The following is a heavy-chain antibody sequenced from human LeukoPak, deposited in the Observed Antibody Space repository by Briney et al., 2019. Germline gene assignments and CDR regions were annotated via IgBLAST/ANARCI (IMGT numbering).Heavy chain of an antibody. CDR1: GGSFSGYY. CDR3: ARAYYYYYMDV. CDR2: INRSGST. V-gene: IGHV4-34*01. Sequence: SETLSLTCAVYGGSFSGYYWSWIRQPPGKGLEWIGEINRSGSTNYNPSLKSRVTISVDTSKNQFSLKLSSVTAADTAVYSCARAYYYYYMDVWGKGTTVTISS. J-gene: IGHJ6*03.